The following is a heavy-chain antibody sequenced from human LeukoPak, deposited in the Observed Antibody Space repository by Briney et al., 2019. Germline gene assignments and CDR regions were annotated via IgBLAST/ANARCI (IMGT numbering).Heavy chain of an antibody. CDR3: VRDSVGATRTPSTSFDY. D-gene: IGHD1-26*01. CDR2: IYYSGSS. V-gene: IGHV4-31*03. J-gene: IGHJ4*02. CDR1: GGSISRGGYY. Sequence: SQTLSLTCTVSGGSISRGGYYWSWIRQHPGKGLEWIGYIYYSGSSYYNPSLKSRVTISVDTSKNQFSLKLSSVTAADTAVYYCVRDSVGATRTPSTSFDYWGQGTLVTVSS.